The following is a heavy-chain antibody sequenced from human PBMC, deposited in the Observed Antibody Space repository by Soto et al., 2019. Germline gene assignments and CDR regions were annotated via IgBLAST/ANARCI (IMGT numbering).Heavy chain of an antibody. Sequence: GASVKVSCKASGYTFTGYYMHWVRQAPGQGLEWMGWISAYNGNTNYAQKLQGRVTMTTDTSTSTAYMELRSLRSDDTAVYYCVGVSGWHNYFDYWGQGTLVTVSS. D-gene: IGHD6-19*01. J-gene: IGHJ4*02. V-gene: IGHV1-18*04. CDR3: VGVSGWHNYFDY. CDR2: ISAYNGNT. CDR1: GYTFTGYY.